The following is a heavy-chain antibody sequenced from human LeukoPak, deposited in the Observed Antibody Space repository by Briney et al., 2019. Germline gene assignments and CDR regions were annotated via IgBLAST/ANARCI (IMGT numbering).Heavy chain of an antibody. CDR3: AREPRGYCSGGSCTPGPNWFDP. V-gene: IGHV3-21*01. CDR1: GFTFSSYS. CDR2: ISSSSSYI. Sequence: GGSLRLSCAASGFTFSSYSMNWVRQAPGKGLEWVSSISSSSSYIYYADSVKGRFTISRDNAKNSLYLQMNSLRAEDMAVYYCAREPRGYCSGGSCTPGPNWFDPWGQGTLVTVSS. D-gene: IGHD2-15*01. J-gene: IGHJ5*02.